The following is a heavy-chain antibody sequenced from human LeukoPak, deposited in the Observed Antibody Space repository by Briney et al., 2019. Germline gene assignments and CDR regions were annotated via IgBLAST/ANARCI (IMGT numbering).Heavy chain of an antibody. CDR1: GFTVSDHY. Sequence: GGSLRLSCVASGFTVSDHYMSWVRQAPGKGLEWVSLISSSSSYIYYADSVKGRFTISRDNAKKSLYLQMNSLRAEDTAVYYCARGHTALDYWGQGTLVTVSS. V-gene: IGHV3-11*06. D-gene: IGHD5-18*01. J-gene: IGHJ4*02. CDR3: ARGHTALDY. CDR2: ISSSSSYI.